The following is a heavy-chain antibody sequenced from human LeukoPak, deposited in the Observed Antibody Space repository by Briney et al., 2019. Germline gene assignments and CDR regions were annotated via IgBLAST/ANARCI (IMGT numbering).Heavy chain of an antibody. V-gene: IGHV3-21*01. D-gene: IGHD5-18*01. CDR1: GFTFSSYS. J-gene: IGHJ4*01. CDR3: ARDGRDTAMVVYDY. CDR2: ISSSSSYI. Sequence: GGSLRLSCAASGFTFSSYSMNWVRQAPGKGLEWVSSISSSSSYIYYADSVKGRFTISRDNAKNSLYLQMNSLRAEDTAVYYCARDGRDTAMVVYDYWGQGTLVTVSS.